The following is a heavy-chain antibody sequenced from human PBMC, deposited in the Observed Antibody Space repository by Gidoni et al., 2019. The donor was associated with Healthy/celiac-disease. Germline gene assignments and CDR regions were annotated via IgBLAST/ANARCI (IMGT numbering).Heavy chain of an antibody. J-gene: IGHJ4*02. D-gene: IGHD4-17*01. CDR2: IWYDGSNK. CDR1: GFTFSSYG. Sequence: QVQLVESGGGVVQPGRSLRLSCAASGFTFSSYGMHWVRQAPGKGLEWVAVIWYDGSNKYYADSVKGRFTISRDNSKNTLYLQMNSLRAEDTAVYYCARDFLRGDYAYFDYWGQGTLVTVSS. V-gene: IGHV3-33*01. CDR3: ARDFLRGDYAYFDY.